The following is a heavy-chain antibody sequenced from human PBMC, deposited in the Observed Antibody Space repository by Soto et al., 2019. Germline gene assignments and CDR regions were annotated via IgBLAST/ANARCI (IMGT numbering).Heavy chain of an antibody. CDR1: GGSISSSSYY. D-gene: IGHD5-18*01. J-gene: IGHJ4*02. CDR2: IYYSGRP. CDR3: ARKGGGYGAYFDY. V-gene: IGHV4-39*01. Sequence: QLQLQESGPGLVKPSETLSLTCTVSGGSISSSSYYWGWIRQPPGKGLEWIGSIYYSGRPYYNPPLKRRDTISVETSKSAHSVTLSAVTAADTAVYYGARKGGGYGAYFDYWGQGTLATVSS.